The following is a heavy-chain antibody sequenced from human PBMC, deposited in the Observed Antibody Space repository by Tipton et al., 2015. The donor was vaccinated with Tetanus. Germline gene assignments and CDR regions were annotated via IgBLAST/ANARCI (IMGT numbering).Heavy chain of an antibody. J-gene: IGHJ4*02. V-gene: IGHV4-31*03. CDR3: ARDREYSSSFVFDY. CDR2: IYYSGST. D-gene: IGHD6-6*01. Sequence: TLSLTCTVSGGSISSGGYYWSWIRQHPGKGLEWIGYIYYSGSTYYNPSLKSRVTISVDTSKNQFSLKLSSVTAADTAVYYCARDREYSSSFVFDYWGQGTLVTVSS. CDR1: GGSISSGGYY.